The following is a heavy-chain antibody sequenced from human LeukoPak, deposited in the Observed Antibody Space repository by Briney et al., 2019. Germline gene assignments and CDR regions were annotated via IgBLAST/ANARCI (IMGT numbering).Heavy chain of an antibody. J-gene: IGHJ4*02. D-gene: IGHD1-1*01. Sequence: GGSLRLSCAASGFTFRSYWMHWVRQAPGEGLVWVSRINSDGSTTNYADSVKGRFTISRDNAKNTLYLQMSSLRAEDTAVYYCMKIPSVPGDDCWGQGTRLTVSS. V-gene: IGHV3-74*01. CDR2: INSDGSTT. CDR1: GFTFRSYW. CDR3: MKIPSVPGDDC.